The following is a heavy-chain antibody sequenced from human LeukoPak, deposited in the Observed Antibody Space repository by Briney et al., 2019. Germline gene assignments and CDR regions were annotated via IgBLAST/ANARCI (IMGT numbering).Heavy chain of an antibody. J-gene: IGHJ6*03. CDR2: ITTYNGNT. D-gene: IGHD1-1*01. Sequence: ASVKVSCKASGYNFITYGISWVRQAPGQGLEWMGWITTYNGNTNYAQNLQDRITVTTDTSASTAYMELNSLRSDDTAVYYCARGTTGAWSPRPRLQDYYYMDVWGKGTTVTVSS. CDR3: ARGTTGAWSPRPRLQDYYYMDV. CDR1: GYNFITYG. V-gene: IGHV1-18*01.